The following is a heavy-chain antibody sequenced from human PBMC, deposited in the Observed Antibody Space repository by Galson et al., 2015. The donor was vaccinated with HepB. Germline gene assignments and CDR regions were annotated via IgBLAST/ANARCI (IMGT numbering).Heavy chain of an antibody. CDR3: ARFSSYGPYYSYYGMDA. D-gene: IGHD5-18*01. Sequence: SVKVSCKASGCTFSSYAISWVRQAPGQGLEWMGGIIPIFGTANYAQKFQGRVTITADESTSTAYMELSSLRSEDTAVYYCARFSSYGPYYSYYGMDAWGQGTPVTVSS. V-gene: IGHV1-69*13. J-gene: IGHJ6*02. CDR1: GCTFSSYA. CDR2: IIPIFGTA.